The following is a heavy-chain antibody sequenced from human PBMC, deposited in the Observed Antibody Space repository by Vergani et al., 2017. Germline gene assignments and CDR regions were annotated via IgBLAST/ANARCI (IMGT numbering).Heavy chain of an antibody. V-gene: IGHV3-48*01. J-gene: IGHJ4*02. CDR1: GFTFSSYS. CDR3: MEYCGSTSSYAGADRAY. CDR2: ISSSSSTI. D-gene: IGHD2-2*01. Sequence: EVQLVESGGGLVQPGGSLRLSCAASGFTFSSYSMNWVRQAPGKGLGWVSYISSSSSTIYYADSVKGRFTISRDNAKNSLYLQMNSLRAEDTAVYYCMEYCGSTSSYAGADRAYWGQGTLVTVSS.